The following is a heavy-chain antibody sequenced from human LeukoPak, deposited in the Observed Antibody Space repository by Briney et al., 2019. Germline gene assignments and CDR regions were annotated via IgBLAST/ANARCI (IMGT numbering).Heavy chain of an antibody. J-gene: IGHJ2*01. Sequence: SETLSLTCTVSGGSISSYYWSWIRQPPGKGLEWIGYIYYSGSTNYNPSLKSRVTISVDTSKNQFSLKLRSVTAADTAMYYCARADYYDTSWYFDLWGRGTLVTVSS. CDR2: IYYSGST. CDR3: ARADYYDTSWYFDL. CDR1: GGSISSYY. D-gene: IGHD3-22*01. V-gene: IGHV4-59*01.